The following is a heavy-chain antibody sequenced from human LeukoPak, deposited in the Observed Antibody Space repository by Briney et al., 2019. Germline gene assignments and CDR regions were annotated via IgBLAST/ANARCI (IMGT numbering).Heavy chain of an antibody. Sequence: KASETLSLTCTVSGGSISSGDYYWSWIRRPPGKGLEWIGYIYYSGSTYYTPSLRGRVTISVDTSKNQFSLNLSSVTAADTAVYYCARGYSLDYWGQGTLVTVSS. CDR1: GGSISSGDYY. J-gene: IGHJ4*02. V-gene: IGHV4-30-4*01. CDR2: IYYSGST. CDR3: ARGYSLDY. D-gene: IGHD5-18*01.